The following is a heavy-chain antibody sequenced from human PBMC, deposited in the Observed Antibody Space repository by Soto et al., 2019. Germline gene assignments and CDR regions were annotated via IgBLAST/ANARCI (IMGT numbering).Heavy chain of an antibody. D-gene: IGHD3-10*01. CDR1: GFTFSSYA. Sequence: LRLSCAASGFTFSSYAMSWVRQAPGKGLEWVSAISGSGGSTYYADSVKGRFTISRDNSKDTLYLQMNSLRAEDTAVYYCAKDHRGHPPFDYWGQGTLVTVSS. CDR2: ISGSGGST. J-gene: IGHJ4*02. V-gene: IGHV3-23*01. CDR3: AKDHRGHPPFDY.